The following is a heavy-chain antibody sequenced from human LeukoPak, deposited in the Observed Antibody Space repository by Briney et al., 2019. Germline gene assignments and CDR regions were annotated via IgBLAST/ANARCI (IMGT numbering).Heavy chain of an antibody. CDR3: AREGMVRGVIKGYRGAFDI. J-gene: IGHJ3*02. CDR2: INPSGGST. Sequence: ASVKVSCKASGYTFTSYYMHWVRQAPGQGLEWMGIINPSGGSTSYAQKFQGRVTMTRDTSASTAYMELSSLKSEDTAVYYCAREGMVRGVIKGYRGAFDIWGQGTMVTVSS. V-gene: IGHV1-46*01. D-gene: IGHD3-10*01. CDR1: GYTFTSYY.